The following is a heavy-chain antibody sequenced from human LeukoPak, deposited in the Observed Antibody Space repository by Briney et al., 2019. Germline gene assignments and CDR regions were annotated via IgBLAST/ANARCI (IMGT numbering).Heavy chain of an antibody. CDR3: ARGGPYCSSTSCYEFDY. V-gene: IGHV4-38-2*02. CDR1: GYSISSGYY. Sequence: SETLSLTCTVSGYSISSGYYWGWIRQPPGKGLEWIGSIYHSGSTYYNPPPKSRVTISVDTSKNQFSLKLSSVTAADTAVYYCARGGPYCSSTSCYEFDYWGQGTLVTVSS. CDR2: IYHSGST. J-gene: IGHJ4*02. D-gene: IGHD2-2*01.